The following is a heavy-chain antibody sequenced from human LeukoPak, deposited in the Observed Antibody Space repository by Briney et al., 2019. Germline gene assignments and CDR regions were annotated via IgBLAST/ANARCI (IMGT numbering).Heavy chain of an antibody. CDR2: VYYSGST. Sequence: PSETLSLTCTVSGGSINSYYWSWIRQPPGKGLEWIGYVYYSGSTNYNPSLRSRVTISVDTSKSQFSLRLSSVTAADTAVYYCARRTWDTFDYWGQGTLVTVSS. CDR1: GGSINSYY. CDR3: ARRTWDTFDY. D-gene: IGHD1-26*01. V-gene: IGHV4-59*08. J-gene: IGHJ4*02.